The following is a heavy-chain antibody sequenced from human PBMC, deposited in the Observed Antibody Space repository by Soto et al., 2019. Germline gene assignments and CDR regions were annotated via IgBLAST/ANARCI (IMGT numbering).Heavy chain of an antibody. V-gene: IGHV4-31*03. D-gene: IGHD6-13*01. CDR2: IYYRGST. Sequence: QVQLQESGPGLVKPSQTLSLTCTVSGGSISSGGYYWSWIRQHPGKGLEWIGYIYYRGSTDYSPTHQSRVTISVDTSKTQCPLQLSSVTAADTAVYYWARSFGVAAAGHFDYWGQGTLVTVSS. J-gene: IGHJ4*02. CDR1: GGSISSGGYY. CDR3: ARSFGVAAAGHFDY.